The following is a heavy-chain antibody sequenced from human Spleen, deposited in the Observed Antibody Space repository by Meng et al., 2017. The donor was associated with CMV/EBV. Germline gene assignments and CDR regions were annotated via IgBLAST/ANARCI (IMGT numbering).Heavy chain of an antibody. CDR2: MNPNSGNT. CDR3: ARASIVGAIPDY. V-gene: IGHV1-8*03. CDR1: GYTFTSYD. J-gene: IGHJ4*02. Sequence: ASVKVSCKASGYTFTSYDINWVRQATGQGLEWMGWMNPNSGNTGYAQKFQGRVTITTDESTSTAYMELSSLRSEDTAVYYCARASIVGAIPDYWGQGTLVTVSS. D-gene: IGHD1-26*01.